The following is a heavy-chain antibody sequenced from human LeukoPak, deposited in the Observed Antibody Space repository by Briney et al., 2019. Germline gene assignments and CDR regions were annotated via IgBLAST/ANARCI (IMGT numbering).Heavy chain of an antibody. CDR2: IKQDGSEK. CDR3: ATSYSSSSWFDP. Sequence: GGSLRLSCAASGFTFSSYWMSWVRQAPGRGLEWVANIKQDGSEKYYVDSVKGRFTISRDNVKNSLYLQMNSLRAEDTAVYYCATSYSSSSWFDPWGQGTLVTVSS. V-gene: IGHV3-7*01. D-gene: IGHD6-6*01. J-gene: IGHJ5*02. CDR1: GFTFSSYW.